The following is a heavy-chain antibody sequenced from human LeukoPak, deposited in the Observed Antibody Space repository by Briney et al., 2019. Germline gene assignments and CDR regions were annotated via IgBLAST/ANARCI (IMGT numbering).Heavy chain of an antibody. J-gene: IGHJ4*02. Sequence: GGSLRLSCAASGFTFSSYGMHWVRQAPGKGLEWVAVISYDGSNKYYADSVKGRFTISRDNSKNTLYLQMNSLRAEDTAVYYCARDRLSRGALYYFDYWGQGTLVTVSS. CDR3: ARDRLSRGALYYFDY. V-gene: IGHV3-30*19. CDR2: ISYDGSNK. CDR1: GFTFSSYG. D-gene: IGHD3-22*01.